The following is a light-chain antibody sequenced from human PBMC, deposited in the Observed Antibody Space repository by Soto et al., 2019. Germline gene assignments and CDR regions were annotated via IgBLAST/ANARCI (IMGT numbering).Light chain of an antibody. CDR3: QQRKCYPFT. CDR2: AAS. Sequence: DIQLTQSPSSLSASVGDRVTITCRASQGISTYLAWYQQKPGKAPKLLIFAASTLQNGVPSRFSGSGSGTEFTVTITSLQHEDFATYYWQQRKCYPFTFGQGTRLEIK. J-gene: IGKJ5*01. CDR1: QGISTY. V-gene: IGKV1-9*01.